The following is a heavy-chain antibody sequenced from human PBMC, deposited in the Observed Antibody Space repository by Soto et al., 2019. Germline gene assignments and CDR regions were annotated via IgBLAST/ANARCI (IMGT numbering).Heavy chain of an antibody. J-gene: IGHJ3*02. Sequence: ASVNVSCQASGYTFTRYGISWVRQAPGQGLEWMGWISANNGNTNYAQKLQGRVTMTTDTSTRTAYMELRSLISDDTAVYYCARRRNDALDIWGQGTMVTVS. V-gene: IGHV1-18*01. CDR1: GYTFTRYG. CDR3: ARRRNDALDI. CDR2: ISANNGNT.